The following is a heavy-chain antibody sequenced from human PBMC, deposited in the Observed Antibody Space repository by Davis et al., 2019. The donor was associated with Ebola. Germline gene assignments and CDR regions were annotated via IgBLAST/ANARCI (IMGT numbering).Heavy chain of an antibody. D-gene: IGHD2-2*01. CDR1: GGSFSGYY. V-gene: IGHV4-34*01. CDR2: IDHSGRT. CDR3: ARYCSSNTCNLFDF. Sequence: ESLKISCAVYGGSFSGYYWTWIRQPPGKGLEWIGEIDHSGRTTWNASLKSRVTISVDTSKNQVSLKLTSVTAADTAVYYCARYCSSNTCNLFDFWGQGSLVTVSS. J-gene: IGHJ5*01.